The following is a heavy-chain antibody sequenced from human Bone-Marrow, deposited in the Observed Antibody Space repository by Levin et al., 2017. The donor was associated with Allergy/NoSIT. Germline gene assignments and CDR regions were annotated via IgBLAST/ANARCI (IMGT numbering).Heavy chain of an antibody. Sequence: GGSLRLSCAASGFTFSSYEMNWVRQAPGKGLEWVSYIGSSGSTIYYADSVKGRFTISRDNAKNSLYLQMNSLRAEDTAVYYCARKEYYYDSSGYYGIYYYYGMDVWGQGTTVTVSS. CDR3: ARKEYYYDSSGYYGIYYYYGMDV. J-gene: IGHJ6*02. CDR2: IGSSGSTI. V-gene: IGHV3-48*03. CDR1: GFTFSSYE. D-gene: IGHD3-22*01.